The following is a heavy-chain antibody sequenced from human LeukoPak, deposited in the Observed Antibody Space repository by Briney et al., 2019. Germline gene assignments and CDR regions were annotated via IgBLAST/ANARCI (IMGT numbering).Heavy chain of an antibody. Sequence: PSETLSLTCAVSGYSISSGYYWGWIRQPPGKGLEWIGSFYHSGRTYYNPSLKSRVTISVDTSKNQFSLNLNSVTAADTAVYYCARGGWGFDPWGQGTLVTVSS. CDR1: GYSISSGYY. CDR2: FYHSGRT. D-gene: IGHD1-26*01. V-gene: IGHV4-38-2*01. CDR3: ARGGWGFDP. J-gene: IGHJ5*02.